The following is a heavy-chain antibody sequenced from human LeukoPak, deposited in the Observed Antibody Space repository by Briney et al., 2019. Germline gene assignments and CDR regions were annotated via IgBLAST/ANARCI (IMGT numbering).Heavy chain of an antibody. CDR1: GYTFTSFD. CDR3: ARVEPGGYDF. Sequence: ASVKVSCKASGYTFTSFDIIWVRQATGQGLEWMGWMNPDSGNTAYAQKFQGRVTMTRNTSITTAYMDLSYLRSEDTAIYYCARVEPGGYDFWGQGTLVTVSS. D-gene: IGHD3-3*01. CDR2: MNPDSGNT. J-gene: IGHJ4*02. V-gene: IGHV1-8*01.